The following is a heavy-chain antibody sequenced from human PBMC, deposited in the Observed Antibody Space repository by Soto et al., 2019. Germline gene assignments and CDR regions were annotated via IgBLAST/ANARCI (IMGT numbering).Heavy chain of an antibody. CDR3: ARDRVTMVRGVIITRKGFDY. Sequence: QVQLVESGGGVVQPGRSLRLSCAASGFTFSSYAMHWVRQAPGKGLAWVAVISYDGSNKYYADSVKGRFTISRDNSKNTLYLQMNSLRAEDTAVYYCARDRVTMVRGVIITRKGFDYWGQGTLVTVSS. D-gene: IGHD3-10*01. J-gene: IGHJ4*02. CDR1: GFTFSSYA. CDR2: ISYDGSNK. V-gene: IGHV3-30-3*01.